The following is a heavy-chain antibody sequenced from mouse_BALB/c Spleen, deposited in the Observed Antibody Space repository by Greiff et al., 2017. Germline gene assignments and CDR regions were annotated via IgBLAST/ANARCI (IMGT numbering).Heavy chain of an antibody. J-gene: IGHJ4*01. CDR1: GFTFSSFG. Sequence: EVKLMESGGGLVQPGGSRKLSCAASGFTFSSFGMHWVRQAPEKGLEWVAYISSGSSTIYYADTVKGRFTISRDNPKNTLFLQMTSLRSEDTAMYYCARRGYYGSSYNAMDYWGQGTSVTVSS. V-gene: IGHV5-17*02. CDR3: ARRGYYGSSYNAMDY. CDR2: ISSGSSTI. D-gene: IGHD1-1*01.